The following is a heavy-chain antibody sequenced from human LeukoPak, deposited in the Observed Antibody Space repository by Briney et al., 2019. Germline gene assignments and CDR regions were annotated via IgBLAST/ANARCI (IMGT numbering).Heavy chain of an antibody. CDR1: GGTFSSYA. V-gene: IGHV1-69*04. D-gene: IGHD2-15*01. CDR2: IIPIFGIE. CDR3: ARMVVAAGYYYYGMDV. Sequence: VASAKVSCKAPGGTFSSYAISWVRQAPGQGLEWMGRIIPIFGIENYAQKFQGRVTITADKSTSTAYMELSSLRSEDTAVYYCARMVVAAGYYYYGMDVWGQGTTVTVSS. J-gene: IGHJ6*02.